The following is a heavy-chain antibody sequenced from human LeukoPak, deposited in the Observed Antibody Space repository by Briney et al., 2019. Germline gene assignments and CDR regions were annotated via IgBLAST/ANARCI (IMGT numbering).Heavy chain of an antibody. CDR3: ARIHGDYLFFDY. V-gene: IGHV4-31*03. CDR2: IYYSGST. D-gene: IGHD4-17*01. CDR1: GGSISSGGYY. J-gene: IGHJ4*02. Sequence: SQTLSLTCTVSGGSISSGGYYWSWIRQHPGKGLEWIGYIYYSGSTYYNPSLKSRVTISVDTSKNQFSLKLSSVTAADTAVYYCARIHGDYLFFDYWGQGTLVTVSP.